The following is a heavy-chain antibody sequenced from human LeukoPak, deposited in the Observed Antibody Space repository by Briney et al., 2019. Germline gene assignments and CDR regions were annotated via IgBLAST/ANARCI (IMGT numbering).Heavy chain of an antibody. CDR1: GFTFSSYS. D-gene: IGHD3-22*01. CDR2: ISSSSSYI. Sequence: GGSLRLSCAASGFTFSSYSMNWVRQAPGKGLEWVSSISSSSSYIYYADSVEGRFTISRDNAKNSLYLQMNSLRAEDTAVYYCARLRRGGYWVDYWGQGTLVTVSS. V-gene: IGHV3-21*01. J-gene: IGHJ4*02. CDR3: ARLRRGGYWVDY.